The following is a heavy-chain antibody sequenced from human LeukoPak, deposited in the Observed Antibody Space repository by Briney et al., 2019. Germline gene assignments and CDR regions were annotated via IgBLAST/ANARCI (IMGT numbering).Heavy chain of an antibody. CDR1: GFTLSNYW. D-gene: IGHD1-26*01. V-gene: IGHV3-7*04. CDR2: MKHDGTEK. CDR3: ARSPYSGSYGPFDY. Sequence: GGSLRLSCAASGFTLSNYWMNWVRQAPGKGLEWVANMKHDGTEKTYVDSVKGRFTISRDDAKNSLYLQMNSLRAEDTALYYCARSPYSGSYGPFDYWGQGTLVTVSS. J-gene: IGHJ4*02.